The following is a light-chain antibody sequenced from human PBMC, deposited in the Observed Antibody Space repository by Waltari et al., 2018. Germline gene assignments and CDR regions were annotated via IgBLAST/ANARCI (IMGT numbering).Light chain of an antibody. CDR2: GAS. CDR1: QSIGTS. V-gene: IGKV3-11*01. J-gene: IGKJ4*01. Sequence: EIVLTQSPVTLSLSPGERATLSCRASQSIGTSLGWSQQKPGQAPRLLIYGASNRATGIPVRFSGSGSGTDFTLTISTLETEDFAVYYCQQHSRWPLTFGGGTKVEI. CDR3: QQHSRWPLT.